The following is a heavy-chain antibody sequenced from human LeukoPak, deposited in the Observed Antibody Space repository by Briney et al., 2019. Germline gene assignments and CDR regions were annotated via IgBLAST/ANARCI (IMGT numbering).Heavy chain of an antibody. CDR3: ARGFETIFGVVDY. J-gene: IGHJ4*02. D-gene: IGHD3-3*01. V-gene: IGHV4-30-4*08. CDR2: IYYSGST. Sequence: PSETLSLTCTVSGGSISSGDYYWSWIRQPPGKGLEWIGYIYYSGSTYYNPSLKSRVTISVDTSKNQFSLKLGSVTAADTAVYYCARGFETIFGVVDYWGQGTLVTVSS. CDR1: GGSISSGDYY.